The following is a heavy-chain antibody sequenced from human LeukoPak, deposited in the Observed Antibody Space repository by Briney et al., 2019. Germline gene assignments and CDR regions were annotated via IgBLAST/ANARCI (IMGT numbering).Heavy chain of an antibody. Sequence: GGSLRLSCAASGFSFSSYSINWVRQAPGKGLEWVSAISGSGGSTYYADSVKGRFTISRDNSKHTLYLQMNSLRAEDTAVYYCAKDKYSPNINNWFDPWGQGTLVTVSS. D-gene: IGHD5-18*01. CDR2: ISGSGGST. V-gene: IGHV3-23*01. CDR3: AKDKYSPNINNWFDP. J-gene: IGHJ5*02. CDR1: GFSFSSYS.